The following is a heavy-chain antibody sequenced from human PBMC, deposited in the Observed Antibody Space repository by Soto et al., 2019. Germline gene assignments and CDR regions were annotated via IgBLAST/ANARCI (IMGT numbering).Heavy chain of an antibody. V-gene: IGHV3-7*01. CDR1: GFTFSRHW. J-gene: IGHJ3*02. CDR3: ARPGYCSVGSCYSRGAFDI. Sequence: GGSLRLSCAASGFTFSRHWMSWVRQAPGEGLESVANIKQDGSEKYYVDSVKDRFTISRDNAKNSLYLQMNSLRAEDTAVYYCARPGYCSVGSCYSRGAFDIWGQGTMVTVSS. D-gene: IGHD2-15*01. CDR2: IKQDGSEK.